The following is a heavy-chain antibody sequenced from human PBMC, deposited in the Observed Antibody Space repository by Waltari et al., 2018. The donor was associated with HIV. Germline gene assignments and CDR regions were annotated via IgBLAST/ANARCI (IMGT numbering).Heavy chain of an antibody. D-gene: IGHD2-2*01. Sequence: QLQLAESGGGVVQPGRSLRLPCAASGFTFSGSGLHGVRQAPGRGLEGVAVISYDGNNKYYADLVKGRFTISRDNSKNTLYLQMSSLRPEDTAVYYCAKGDAVVVPTGVFYYGLDVWGQGTAVTVSS. J-gene: IGHJ6*02. V-gene: IGHV3-30*18. CDR2: ISYDGNNK. CDR1: GFTFSGSG. CDR3: AKGDAVVVPTGVFYYGLDV.